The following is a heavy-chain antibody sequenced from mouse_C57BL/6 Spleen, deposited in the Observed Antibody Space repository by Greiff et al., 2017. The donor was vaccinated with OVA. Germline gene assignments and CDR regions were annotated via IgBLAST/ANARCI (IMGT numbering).Heavy chain of an antibody. V-gene: IGHV2-9-1*01. CDR1: GFSLTSYA. J-gene: IGHJ1*03. D-gene: IGHD1-1*01. CDR3: AIYYGSSYGYFDV. CDR2: IWTGGGT. Sequence: QVQLKQSGPGLVAPSQSLSITCTVSGFSLTSYAISWVRQPPGKGLEWLGVIWTGGGTNYNSALKSRLSISKYNSKSQVFLKMNSLQTDDTARYYCAIYYGSSYGYFDVWGTGTTVTVSS.